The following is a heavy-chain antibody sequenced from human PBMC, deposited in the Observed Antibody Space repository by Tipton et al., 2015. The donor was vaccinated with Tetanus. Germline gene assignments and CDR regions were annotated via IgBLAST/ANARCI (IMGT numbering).Heavy chain of an antibody. J-gene: IGHJ2*01. Sequence: QLVQSGAEMRKSGESLKISCKASGYFFDTHWIAWVRQMPGKGLEWMGIVDPRDSAAIYGPSFQGQVTISADKSISTAFLHWTSLRASDTAMYFCARRRSAILSGGYHWYFDIWGRGTVVTVTS. CDR1: GYFFDTHW. CDR3: ARRRSAILSGGYHWYFDI. V-gene: IGHV5-51*01. D-gene: IGHD1-26*01. CDR2: VDPRDSAA.